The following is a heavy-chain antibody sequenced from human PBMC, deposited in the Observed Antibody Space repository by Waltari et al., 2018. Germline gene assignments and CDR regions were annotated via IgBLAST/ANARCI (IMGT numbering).Heavy chain of an antibody. J-gene: IGHJ5*02. CDR1: GFDFSNFW. Sequence: DVQLVESGGGLVQPGGSLRLSCGVSGFDFSNFWMIWARQAPGKGLEWVANRKKDGSEIQYVDSVKGRFTISRDNAKKSVYLQMNSLRVEDTAVYFCVRVGEENSNSQYRWFDAWGQGSLVTVSS. CDR2: RKKDGSEI. V-gene: IGHV3-7*01. CDR3: VRVGEENSNSQYRWFDA. D-gene: IGHD3-16*02.